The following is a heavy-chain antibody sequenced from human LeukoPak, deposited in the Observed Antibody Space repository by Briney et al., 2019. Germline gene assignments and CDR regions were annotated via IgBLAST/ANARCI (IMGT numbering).Heavy chain of an antibody. CDR3: ARRYSGSYSAFDI. V-gene: IGHV5-51*01. D-gene: IGHD1-26*01. CDR1: GYSFSSYW. J-gene: IGHJ3*02. Sequence: GESLKISCKGSGYSFSSYWIGWVRQMPGKGLEWMGIIDPGDSDTRYSPSFQGQVTISPDKSISTAYLQWSSLKASDTAMYYCARRYSGSYSAFDIWGQGTMVTVSS. CDR2: IDPGDSDT.